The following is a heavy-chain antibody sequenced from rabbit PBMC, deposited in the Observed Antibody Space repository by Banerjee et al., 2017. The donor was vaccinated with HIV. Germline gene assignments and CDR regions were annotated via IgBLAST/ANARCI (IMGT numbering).Heavy chain of an antibody. Sequence: QEQLVESGGGLVQPGGSLKLSCKASGFDFNDYFMSWVRQAPGKGLEWIACIYGGSSGDTYYASWAKGRFTVSKTSSTTVTLQMTSLTAADTATYFCARESGGPIYGDGGFDLWGQGTLVTVS. V-gene: IGHV1S45*01. CDR3: ARESGGPIYGDGGFDL. CDR1: GFDFNDYF. CDR2: IYGGSSGDT. D-gene: IGHD2-1*01. J-gene: IGHJ4*01.